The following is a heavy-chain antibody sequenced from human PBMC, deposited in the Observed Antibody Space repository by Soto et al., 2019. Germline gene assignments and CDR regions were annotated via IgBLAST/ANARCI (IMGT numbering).Heavy chain of an antibody. CDR3: ARDYDILTGYLFDP. CDR1: GGSFSGYY. CDR2: INHSGST. Sequence: PSETLSLTCAVYGGSFSGYYWSWIRQPPGKGLEWIGEINHSGSTNYNPSLKSRVTISVDTSKNQFSLKLSSVTAADTAVYYCARDYDILTGYLFDPWGQGTLVTVSS. J-gene: IGHJ5*02. D-gene: IGHD3-9*01. V-gene: IGHV4-34*01.